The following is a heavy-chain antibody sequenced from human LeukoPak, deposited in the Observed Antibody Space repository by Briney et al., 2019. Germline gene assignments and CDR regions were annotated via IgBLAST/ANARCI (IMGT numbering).Heavy chain of an antibody. J-gene: IGHJ4*02. CDR3: ARVQYPLWFGELLLSFDY. Sequence: GGSLRLSCAASGFTFSSYSMNWVRQAPGKGLEWVSYISSSSSYIYYADSVKGRFTISRDNAKNSLYLQMNSLRAEDTAVYYCARVQYPLWFGELLLSFDYWGQGTLVTVSS. CDR2: ISSSSSYI. D-gene: IGHD3-10*01. V-gene: IGHV3-21*01. CDR1: GFTFSSYS.